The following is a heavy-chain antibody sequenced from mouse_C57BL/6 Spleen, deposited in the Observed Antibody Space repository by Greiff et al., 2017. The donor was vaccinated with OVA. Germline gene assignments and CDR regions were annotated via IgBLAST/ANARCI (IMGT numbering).Heavy chain of an antibody. CDR3: ARRREGGFAY. CDR1: GYAFSSSW. CDR2: LYPGDGDT. Sequence: QVQLQQSGPELVKPGASVKISCKASGYAFSSSWMNWVKQRPGKGLEWIGRLYPGDGDTNYNGKFKGKATLTADKSSSTAYMQLSSLTSEDSAVYFCARRREGGFAYWGQGTLVTVSA. J-gene: IGHJ3*01. V-gene: IGHV1-82*01.